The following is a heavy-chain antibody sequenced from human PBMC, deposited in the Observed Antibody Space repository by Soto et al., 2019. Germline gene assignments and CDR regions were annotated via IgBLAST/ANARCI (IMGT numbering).Heavy chain of an antibody. Sequence: QLQLQESGPGLVKPSETLSLTCTVSGGSISSSSYYWGWIRQPPGKGLEWIGSIYYSGSTYYNPSLKSRVNISVDTSKNQFPLKLSSVTAADTAVYYCATLHRGYSSNWGQGTLVTVSS. CDR3: ATLHRGYSSN. CDR2: IYYSGST. V-gene: IGHV4-39*01. CDR1: GGSISSSSYY. J-gene: IGHJ4*02. D-gene: IGHD5-18*01.